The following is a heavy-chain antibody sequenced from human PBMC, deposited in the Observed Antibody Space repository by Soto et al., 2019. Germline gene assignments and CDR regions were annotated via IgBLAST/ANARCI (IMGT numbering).Heavy chain of an antibody. V-gene: IGHV1-18*01. J-gene: IGHJ6*03. CDR3: ARGVRVSAYLDYYLDV. Sequence: QVQLVQSGAEVKKPGASLKVSCKASGYTFSNFGVSWVRQAPGQGLEWIGWINPDNGDTNYGQKFQGRATMTTDTFTNTAYMEVRSLRSYDTAVYYCARGVRVSAYLDYYLDVWGEGTTVTVSS. D-gene: IGHD3-10*02. CDR1: GYTFSNFG. CDR2: INPDNGDT.